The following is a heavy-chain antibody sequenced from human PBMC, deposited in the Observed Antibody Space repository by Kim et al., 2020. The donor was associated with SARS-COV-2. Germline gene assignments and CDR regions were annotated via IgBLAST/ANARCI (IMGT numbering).Heavy chain of an antibody. J-gene: IGHJ6*02. Sequence: ASVKVSCKASGYTFTGSYMHWVRQAPGQGLEWMGRINPNSGGTNYALKFQGRVTMTRDTSISTAYMELSRLRSDDTAVYYCATPPIAAREHHYYGMDVWGQGTTVIVSS. V-gene: IGHV1-2*06. CDR1: GYTFTGSY. CDR2: INPNSGGT. CDR3: ATPPIAAREHHYYGMDV. D-gene: IGHD6-6*01.